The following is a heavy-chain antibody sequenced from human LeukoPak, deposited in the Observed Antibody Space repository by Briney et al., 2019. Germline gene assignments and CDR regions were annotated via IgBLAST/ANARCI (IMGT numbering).Heavy chain of an antibody. CDR2: IYYSGST. CDR3: ARDLFPLGTYYYGSSGLDAFDI. J-gene: IGHJ3*02. Sequence: SETLSLTCTVSGGSISSSSYYWGWIRQPPGKGLEWIGSIYYSGSTYYNPSLKSRVTISVDTSKNQFSLKLSSVTAADTAVYYCARDLFPLGTYYYGSSGLDAFDIWGQGTMVTVSS. V-gene: IGHV4-39*07. D-gene: IGHD3-22*01. CDR1: GGSISSSSYY.